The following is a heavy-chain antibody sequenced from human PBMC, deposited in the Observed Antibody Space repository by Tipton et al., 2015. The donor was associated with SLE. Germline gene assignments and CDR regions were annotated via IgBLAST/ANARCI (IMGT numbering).Heavy chain of an antibody. CDR2: INHSGGT. Sequence: TLSLTCAVYGGSFSGYYWNWIRQPPGKGLEWIGEINHSGGTNYNPSLKSRVTISVDTSKNQFSLKLSSVTAADTAVYYCALQYDSSGYYWFWGQGTLVTVSS. J-gene: IGHJ4*02. CDR1: GGSFSGYY. D-gene: IGHD3-22*01. V-gene: IGHV4-34*01. CDR3: ALQYDSSGYYWF.